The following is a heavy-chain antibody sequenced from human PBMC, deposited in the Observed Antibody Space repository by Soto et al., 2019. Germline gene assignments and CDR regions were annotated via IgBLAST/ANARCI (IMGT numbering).Heavy chain of an antibody. Sequence: QVQLVQSGAEEKKPGASVKVSCKASGYTFTSYAMHWVRQAPGQRLEWMGWINAGNGNTKYSQKFQGRVTITRNTTATTAYMELSSLRSEDTAVYDGARDILFDDWGQGTVVTVSS. CDR1: GYTFTSYA. CDR2: INAGNGNT. J-gene: IGHJ4*02. D-gene: IGHD2-15*01. CDR3: ARDILFDD. V-gene: IGHV1-3*05.